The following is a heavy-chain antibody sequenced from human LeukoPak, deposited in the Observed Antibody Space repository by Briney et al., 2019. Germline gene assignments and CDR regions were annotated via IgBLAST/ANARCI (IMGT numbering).Heavy chain of an antibody. D-gene: IGHD5-24*01. Sequence: TSETLSLTCAVYGGSFSGYYWSWIRRPPGKGLEWIGEINHSGSTNYNPSLESRVTISVDTSKNQFSLKLSSVTAADTAVYYCARSIGDGYNFGRFGPLGWFDPWGQGTLVTVSS. CDR2: INHSGST. CDR3: ARSIGDGYNFGRFGPLGWFDP. V-gene: IGHV4-34*01. J-gene: IGHJ5*02. CDR1: GGSFSGYY.